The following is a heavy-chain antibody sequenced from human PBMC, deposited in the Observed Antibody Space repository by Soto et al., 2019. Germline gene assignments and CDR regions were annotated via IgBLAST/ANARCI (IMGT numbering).Heavy chain of an antibody. V-gene: IGHV3-30*03. Sequence: GGSLRLSCAASGFTFSSYGMHWVRQAPGKGLEWVAVISYDGSNKHYADSVKGRFTISRDNSKNTLYLQMNSLRAEDTAVYYCASQYYDFWSGWRGGYYYYGMDVWGQGTTVTVSS. CDR2: ISYDGSNK. D-gene: IGHD3-3*01. CDR3: ASQYYDFWSGWRGGYYYYGMDV. J-gene: IGHJ6*02. CDR1: GFTFSSYG.